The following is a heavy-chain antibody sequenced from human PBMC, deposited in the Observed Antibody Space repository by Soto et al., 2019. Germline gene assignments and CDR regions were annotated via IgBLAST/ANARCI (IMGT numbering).Heavy chain of an antibody. J-gene: IGHJ4*03. Sequence: GGSLRLSCADSGFPLSSYSLGWVRQGPRKGLEWVAVVSLGGSTHYVDSVGGRFTISRDNSKNTLSLQMNSLTAEDTAVYFCAKRRGAGGHFDYWGQGTLVTVSS. CDR3: AKRRGAGGHFDY. D-gene: IGHD1-26*01. V-gene: IGHV3-23*01. CDR1: GFPLSSYS. CDR2: VSLGGST.